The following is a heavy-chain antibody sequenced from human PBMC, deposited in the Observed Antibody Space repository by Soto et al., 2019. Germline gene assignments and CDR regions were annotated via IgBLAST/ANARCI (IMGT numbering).Heavy chain of an antibody. CDR3: ASSFLQQQLVPTNDAFDI. J-gene: IGHJ3*02. CDR1: GFTFSSYA. Sequence: PGGSLRLSCAASGFTFSSYAMHWVRQAPGKGLEYVSAISSNGGSTYYANSVKGRFTISRDNSKNTLYLQMGSLRAEDMAVYYFASSFLQQQLVPTNDAFDIWGQGTMVTVSS. V-gene: IGHV3-64*01. CDR2: ISSNGGST. D-gene: IGHD6-13*01.